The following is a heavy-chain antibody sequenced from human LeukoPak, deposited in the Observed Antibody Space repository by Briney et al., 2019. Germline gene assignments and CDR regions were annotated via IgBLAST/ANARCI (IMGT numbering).Heavy chain of an antibody. V-gene: IGHV4-61*01. CDR2: ISYSGST. CDR1: GASISSGTYY. CDR3: ARDVSASDAFDI. J-gene: IGHJ3*02. D-gene: IGHD2-2*01. Sequence: SETLSLTCTVSGASISSGTYYWSWIRQPPGKGLEWITFISYSGSTNHNPSLKSRVTVSLDTSKNQFSLELTSVTAADTAIYYCARDVSASDAFDIWGQGTMVTVSP.